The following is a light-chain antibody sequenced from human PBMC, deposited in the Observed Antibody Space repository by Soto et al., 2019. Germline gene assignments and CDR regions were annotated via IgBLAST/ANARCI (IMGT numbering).Light chain of an antibody. V-gene: IGKV1-17*01. J-gene: IGKJ1*01. CDR1: QGIRND. CDR3: LQHSTYPLT. Sequence: DIQMTQFPSSLSASVGDRVTITCRASQGIRNDLAWYQQKPGKAPKRLIYAASSLQSGVLSRFSGSGSGTEFALAISSLQPEDFATFYCLQHSTYPLTFGQGTNVEIK. CDR2: AAS.